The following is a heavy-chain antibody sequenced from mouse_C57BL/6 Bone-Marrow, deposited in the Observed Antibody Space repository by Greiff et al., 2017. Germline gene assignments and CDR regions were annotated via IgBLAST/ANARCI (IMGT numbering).Heavy chain of an antibody. CDR2: INYDGSST. CDR1: GFTFSDYY. V-gene: IGHV5-16*01. Sequence: EVKLMESEGGLVQPGSSMKLSCTASGFTFSDYYMAWVRQVPEKGLEWVANINYDGSSTYYLDSLKSRFIISRDNAKNILYLQMSSLKSEDTATYYCARGPSEAMDYWGQGTSVTVSS. J-gene: IGHJ4*01. CDR3: ARGPSEAMDY.